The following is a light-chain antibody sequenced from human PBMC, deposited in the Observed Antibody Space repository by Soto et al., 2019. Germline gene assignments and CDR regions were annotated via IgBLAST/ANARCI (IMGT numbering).Light chain of an antibody. CDR1: QGVNSY. Sequence: DIQLTQSPSFLSASVGDRVTVTCRACQGVNSYLAWYQQKPGKAPQLLIYTASTLQSGVPSRFSGSGSGTEFTLTITSLQPEDFAAYYCQQLYTYPLTFGGGTKVEIK. J-gene: IGKJ4*01. CDR3: QQLYTYPLT. CDR2: TAS. V-gene: IGKV1-9*01.